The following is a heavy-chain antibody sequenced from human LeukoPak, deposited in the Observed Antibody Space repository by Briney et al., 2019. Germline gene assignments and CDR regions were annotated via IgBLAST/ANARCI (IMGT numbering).Heavy chain of an antibody. V-gene: IGHV4-59*01. CDR1: GGSISSYY. CDR2: IYYSGST. J-gene: IGHJ4*02. CDR3: ARDQRNYDSSGPNYYFDY. D-gene: IGHD3-22*01. Sequence: SETLSLTCTVSGGSISSYYWSWIRQTPGKGLEWIGYIYYSGSTNYNPSLKSRVTISVDTSKNQFSLKLSSVTAADTAVYYCARDQRNYDSSGPNYYFDYWGQGTLVTVSS.